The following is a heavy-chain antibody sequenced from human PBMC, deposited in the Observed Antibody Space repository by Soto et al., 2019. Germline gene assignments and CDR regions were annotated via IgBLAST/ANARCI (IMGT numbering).Heavy chain of an antibody. CDR3: TRDIGGRGAL. D-gene: IGHD3-16*01. J-gene: IGHJ4*02. CDR2: TNQHGTII. V-gene: IGHV3-74*01. CDR1: GFTFSSYW. Sequence: GGSLRLSCEASGFTFSSYWFHWVRQVPGKGLVWVSRTNQHGTIIDYADFVKGRFTISRDDAKNTLYLEMDSLRVEDMAVYYCTRDIGGRGALWGPGTLVTVSS.